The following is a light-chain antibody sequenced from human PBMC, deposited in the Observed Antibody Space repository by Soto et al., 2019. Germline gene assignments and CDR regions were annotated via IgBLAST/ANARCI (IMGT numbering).Light chain of an antibody. Sequence: IQMTQSPSTLSASVGDRVTITCRAGRDTNYWLAWYQQKAGRAPKLLISAASTLRSGVPSRFSGSGSGTDFILTISNLQPEDFATYFCQQANSFPLTFGGGTKVDIK. V-gene: IGKV1-12*01. J-gene: IGKJ4*01. CDR1: RDTNYW. CDR3: QQANSFPLT. CDR2: AAS.